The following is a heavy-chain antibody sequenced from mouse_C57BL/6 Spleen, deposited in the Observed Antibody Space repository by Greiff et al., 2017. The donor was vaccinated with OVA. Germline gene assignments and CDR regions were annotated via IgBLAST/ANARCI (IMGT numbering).Heavy chain of an antibody. CDR2: IYPGSGST. V-gene: IGHV1-55*01. Sequence: VKLQQPGAELVKPGASVKMSCKASGYTFTSYWITWVKQRPGQGLEWIGDIYPGSGSTNYNEKFKSKATLTVDTSSSTAYLQLSSLTSEDSAVYYCARTLAFAMDYWGQGTSVTVSS. J-gene: IGHJ4*01. CDR1: GYTFTSYW. CDR3: ARTLAFAMDY.